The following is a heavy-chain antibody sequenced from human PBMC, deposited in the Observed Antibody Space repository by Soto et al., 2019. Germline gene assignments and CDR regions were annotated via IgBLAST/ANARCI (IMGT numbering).Heavy chain of an antibody. D-gene: IGHD3-16*02. CDR2: FDPEDGET. CDR1: GYTLTELS. CDR3: ATDGVYDYIWGSYRYHPFDY. J-gene: IGHJ4*02. V-gene: IGHV1-24*01. Sequence: ASVKVSCKVSGYTLTELSMHWVRQAPGKGLEWMGGFDPEDGETIYAQKFQGRVTMTEDTSTDTAYMELSSLRSEDTAVYYCATDGVYDYIWGSYRYHPFDYWGQGTLVTVSS.